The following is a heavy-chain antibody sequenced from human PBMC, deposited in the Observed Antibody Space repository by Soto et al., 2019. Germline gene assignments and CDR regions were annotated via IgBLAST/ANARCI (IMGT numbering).Heavy chain of an antibody. J-gene: IGHJ4*02. D-gene: IGHD2-2*02. CDR3: ARGSCSSTSCYKEYYFDL. Sequence: QVQLVQSGAEVKKPGSSVKVSCKASGGTFSGYAISWVRQAPGQGLEWMGEIIPMFGTSNYAQKFQGRVTITADESTSTAYMELSSLRSEDTAVSYCARGSCSSTSCYKEYYFDLWGQGTLVTVSS. V-gene: IGHV1-69*01. CDR1: GGTFSGYA. CDR2: IIPMFGTS.